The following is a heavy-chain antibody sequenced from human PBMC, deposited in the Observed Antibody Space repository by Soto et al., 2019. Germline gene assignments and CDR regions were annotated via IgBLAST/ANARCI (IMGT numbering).Heavy chain of an antibody. CDR1: GGTFSSYT. CDR3: EVAATLRNWYFDL. V-gene: IGHV1-69*02. Sequence: QVQLVQSGAEVKKPGSSVKVSCKASGGTFSSYTISWVRQAPGQGLEWMGRIIPILGIANYAQKFQGRVTSTAAKSTSTAYMELSSLRSEDTAVYYCEVAATLRNWYFDLWGRGTLVTVSS. J-gene: IGHJ2*01. CDR2: IIPILGIA. D-gene: IGHD6-13*01.